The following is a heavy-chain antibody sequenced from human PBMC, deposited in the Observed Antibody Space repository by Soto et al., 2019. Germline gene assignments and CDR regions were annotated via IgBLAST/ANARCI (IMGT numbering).Heavy chain of an antibody. CDR2: VYYTWST. Sequence: SETLSLTCTVSGDSVNSGGYYWSWIRHHPGKGLEWLGYVYYTWSTYYNPSLKSRVMISLETSRNHFSLNLSSVTSADTAVYYCAREGYSDPREGNYVLRFLEWSQGFDLWGRGTRVTVSS. V-gene: IGHV4-31*03. CDR1: GDSVNSGGYY. D-gene: IGHD3-3*01. CDR3: AREGYSDPREGNYVLRFLEWSQGFDL. J-gene: IGHJ2*01.